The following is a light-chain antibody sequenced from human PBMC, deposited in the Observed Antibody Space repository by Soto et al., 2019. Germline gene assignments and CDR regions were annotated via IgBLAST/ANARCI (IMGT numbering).Light chain of an antibody. CDR1: SSNIGAGYD. Sequence: QAVVTQPPSVSGAPGQRVTISCTWSSSNIGAGYDVHWYQQLPGTAPKLLIYGNSNRPSGVPDRFSGSKSGTSASLAITGLQAEDEADYYCQSYDSSLSGCVFGGGTKLTVL. CDR3: QSYDSSLSGCV. CDR2: GNS. V-gene: IGLV1-40*01. J-gene: IGLJ3*02.